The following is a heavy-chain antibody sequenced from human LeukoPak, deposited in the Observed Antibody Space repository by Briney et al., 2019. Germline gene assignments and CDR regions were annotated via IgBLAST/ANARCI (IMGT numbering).Heavy chain of an antibody. V-gene: IGHV3-23*01. D-gene: IGHD4-23*01. CDR1: GVTFSSYA. Sequence: PGGSLRPSCAASGVTFSSYAISWVRQAPGKGLEWVSAISGSGGSTYYADSVKGRFTISRDNSKNTLYLQMNSLRAEDTAVYYCAKDPRGHDYGGSHFDYWGQGTLVTVSS. CDR2: ISGSGGST. J-gene: IGHJ4*02. CDR3: AKDPRGHDYGGSHFDY.